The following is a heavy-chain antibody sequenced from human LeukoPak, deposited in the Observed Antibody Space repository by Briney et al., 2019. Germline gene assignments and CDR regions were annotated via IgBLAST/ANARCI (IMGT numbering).Heavy chain of an antibody. CDR2: IYYSGST. D-gene: IGHD4-11*01. V-gene: IGHV4-59*01. CDR1: GASINNYY. Sequence: SETLSLTCTVSGASINNYYWSWIRQPPGKGLEWIGYIYYSGSTNYNPSLKSRVTISVDTSKNQFSLKLRSVTAADTAVYHCARDASDTVTTYSYFDYWGQGTLVTVSS. J-gene: IGHJ4*02. CDR3: ARDASDTVTTYSYFDY.